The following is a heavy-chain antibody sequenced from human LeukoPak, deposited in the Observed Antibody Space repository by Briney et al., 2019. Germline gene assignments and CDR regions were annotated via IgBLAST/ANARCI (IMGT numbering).Heavy chain of an antibody. V-gene: IGHV1-8*03. J-gene: IGHJ6*03. CDR1: GYTFTSCD. D-gene: IGHD3-3*01. CDR2: MNPNSGNT. Sequence: ASVKVSCKASGYTFTSCDINWVRQATGQGLEWMGWMNPNSGNTGYAQKFQGRVTITRNTSISTAYMELSSLRSEDTAVYYCARGQGSDFWSGYFPPYYYYYMDVWGKGTTVTVSS. CDR3: ARGQGSDFWSGYFPPYYYYYMDV.